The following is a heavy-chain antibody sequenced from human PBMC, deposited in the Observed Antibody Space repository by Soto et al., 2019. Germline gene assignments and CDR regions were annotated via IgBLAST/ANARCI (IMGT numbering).Heavy chain of an antibody. CDR3: ARYRRESVAGYTLDY. CDR2: VYNSGST. V-gene: IGHV4-59*01. Sequence: SETLSLTCTVSGGSISSNYWTWVRQPPGKGLEWIGYVYNSGSTNYNPSLKSRVTISEDTSKSQFSLKVSSMSAADTAVYYCARYRRESVAGYTLDYWGQGILVTV. D-gene: IGHD5-12*01. J-gene: IGHJ4*02. CDR1: GGSISSNY.